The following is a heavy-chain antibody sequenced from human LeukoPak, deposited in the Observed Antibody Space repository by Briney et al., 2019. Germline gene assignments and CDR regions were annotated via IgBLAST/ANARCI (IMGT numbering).Heavy chain of an antibody. CDR1: GFTFSSYA. V-gene: IGHV3-30-3*02. Sequence: GRSLRLSCAASGFTFSSYAMHWVRQAPGKGLEWVAVISYDGSNKYYADSVKGRFTISRDNSKNTLYLQMNSLRAEDTAVYYCAKRQYYYDSSGKDAFDIWGQGTMVTVSS. D-gene: IGHD3-22*01. CDR2: ISYDGSNK. CDR3: AKRQYYYDSSGKDAFDI. J-gene: IGHJ3*02.